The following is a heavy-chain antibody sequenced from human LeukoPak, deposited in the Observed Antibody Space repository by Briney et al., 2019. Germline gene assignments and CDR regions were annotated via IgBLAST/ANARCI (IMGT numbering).Heavy chain of an antibody. CDR1: GFTFRSYW. Sequence: GGSLGLSCEASGFTFRSYWMHWVRQTPGRGLVWVSSLKSDGSSRTYADSVKGRFTISRDNTKNTLYLQMSSLIAADTAVYYCTRGGSYGDFWGQGTLVTVSS. CDR2: LKSDGSSR. CDR3: TRGGSYGDF. D-gene: IGHD3-16*01. J-gene: IGHJ4*02. V-gene: IGHV3-74*01.